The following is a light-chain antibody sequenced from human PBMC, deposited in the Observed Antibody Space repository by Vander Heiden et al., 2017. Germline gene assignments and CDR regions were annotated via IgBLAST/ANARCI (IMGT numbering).Light chain of an antibody. CDR1: SRDVGSYNL. J-gene: IGLJ2*01. V-gene: IGLV2-23*02. CDR2: EVS. Sequence: QSALTQPASVSGSPGQSITISCTGTSRDVGSYNLVSWYQQHPGKAPKLVIYEVSKRPSGVSNRFSGSKSGNTASLTIAGLQAEDEADYYCCSYAGSSTRVVFGGGTKLTVL. CDR3: CSYAGSSTRVV.